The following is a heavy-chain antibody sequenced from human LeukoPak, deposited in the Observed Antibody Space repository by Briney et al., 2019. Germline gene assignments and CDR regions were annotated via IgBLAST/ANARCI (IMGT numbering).Heavy chain of an antibody. Sequence: QPGRSLRLSRAASGFTFSSYGMHWVRQAPGKGLEWVAVIWYDGSNKYYADSVKGRLTISRDNSKNTLYLQMNSLRAEDTAVYYCARGYQLHHYCYYGMDVWGKGTTVTVSS. D-gene: IGHD2-2*01. V-gene: IGHV3-33*01. J-gene: IGHJ6*04. CDR2: IWYDGSNK. CDR3: ARGYQLHHYCYYGMDV. CDR1: GFTFSSYG.